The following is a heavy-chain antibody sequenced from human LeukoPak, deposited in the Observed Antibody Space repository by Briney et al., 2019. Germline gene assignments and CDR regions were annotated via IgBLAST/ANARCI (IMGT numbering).Heavy chain of an antibody. J-gene: IGHJ1*01. CDR3: VRSLPMFQY. V-gene: IGHV3-20*04. Sequence: GGSLRLSCAASGFTFDEYGMSWVRQAPGKGLEWVSDISLNGGATDYADSVRGRFTISRDNANNSISLQMNSLRAEETAFYCCVRSLPMFQYWGQGTLVTVSS. CDR1: GFTFDEYG. D-gene: IGHD5/OR15-5a*01. CDR2: ISLNGGAT.